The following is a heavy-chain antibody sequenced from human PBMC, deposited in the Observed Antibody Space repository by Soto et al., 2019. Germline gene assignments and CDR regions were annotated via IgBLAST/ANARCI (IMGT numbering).Heavy chain of an antibody. D-gene: IGHD3-10*01. V-gene: IGHV4-59*08. Sequence: QVQLQESGPGLVKPSETLSLTCTVSGGSISSDYWNWIRQPPGKGLEWIGYIHSGSTNYNASLRSRVTISVDTSKNQFSLKLSSVTAADTAVYFCARHDGSRSTDYWGQGTLVTVSS. CDR1: GGSISSDY. J-gene: IGHJ4*02. CDR3: ARHDGSRSTDY. CDR2: IHSGST.